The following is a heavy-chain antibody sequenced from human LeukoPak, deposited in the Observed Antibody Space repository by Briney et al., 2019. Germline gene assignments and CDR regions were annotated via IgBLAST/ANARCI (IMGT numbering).Heavy chain of an antibody. D-gene: IGHD2-15*01. V-gene: IGHV3-11*03. CDR3: TRTEYCGAGQCYSDYFDS. CDR2: ISSSSSYT. Sequence: GGSLRLSCAASGFTFSDYYMSWIRQAPGKGLEWVSYISSSSSYTNYADSVEGRFTISRDNAKNSLYLQMNSLRAEDTAVYYCTRTEYCGAGQCYSDYFDSWGQGTLVTVSS. CDR1: GFTFSDYY. J-gene: IGHJ4*02.